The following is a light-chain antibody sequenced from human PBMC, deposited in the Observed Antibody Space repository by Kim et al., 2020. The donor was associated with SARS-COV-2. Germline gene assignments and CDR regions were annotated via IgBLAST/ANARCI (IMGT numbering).Light chain of an antibody. V-gene: IGLV3-1*01. CDR2: QDN. CDR1: RWGDKF. J-gene: IGLJ3*02. Sequence: SPGKAASISCSGDRWGDKFACWYQQRPGQSTVLVICQDNKRPSGIRDRFYGSKSGNTATLTVSGAQAMDEADYYCQAWDSIAAHWVCGGGTQLTVL. CDR3: QAWDSIAAHWV.